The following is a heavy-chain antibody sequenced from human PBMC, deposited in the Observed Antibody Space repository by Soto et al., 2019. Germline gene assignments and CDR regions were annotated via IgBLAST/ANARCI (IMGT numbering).Heavy chain of an antibody. D-gene: IGHD1-1*01. CDR3: ATIYKGWFGP. CDR1: GGSMSGGGDS. V-gene: IGHV4-30-2*01. Sequence: RTWDGAGGSMSGGGDSGSWIRQPPGKGLEWIGYIYHSGSTYYNPSLKSRVTVSVDRSKNQFSLKLSSVTAADTAGYCCATIYKGWFGPWGQGPLVTVSS. J-gene: IGHJ5*02. CDR2: IYHSGST.